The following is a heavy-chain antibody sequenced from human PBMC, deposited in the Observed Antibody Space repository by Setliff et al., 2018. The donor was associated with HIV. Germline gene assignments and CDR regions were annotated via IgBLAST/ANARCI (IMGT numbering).Heavy chain of an antibody. D-gene: IGHD1-7*01. V-gene: IGHV4-34*01. CDR2: INHSGST. Sequence: SETLSLTCAVYGGSVSGYYWSWIRQPPGKGLEWIGEINHSGSTNYNPSLKSRVTISVDTSKNQFSLKLSFVTAADTAVYYCARDRSNWNYGKNYMDVWGKGTTVTVSS. CDR3: ARDRSNWNYGKNYMDV. CDR1: GGSVSGYY. J-gene: IGHJ6*03.